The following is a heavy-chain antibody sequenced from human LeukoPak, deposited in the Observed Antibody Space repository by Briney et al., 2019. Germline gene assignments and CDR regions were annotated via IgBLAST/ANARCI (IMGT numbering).Heavy chain of an antibody. J-gene: IGHJ4*02. CDR2: INWNGGST. CDR1: GFTFDDYG. Sequence: PGGSLRLSCAASGFTFDDYGMSWVRQAPGKGLEWVSGINWNGGSTGYADSVKGRFTISRDNAKNSLYLQMNSLRAEDTALYYCARESGNGWYRIPLDYWGQGTLVTVSS. D-gene: IGHD6-19*01. CDR3: ARESGNGWYRIPLDY. V-gene: IGHV3-20*04.